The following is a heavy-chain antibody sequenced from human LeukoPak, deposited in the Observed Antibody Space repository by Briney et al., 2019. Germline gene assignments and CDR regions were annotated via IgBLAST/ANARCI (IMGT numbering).Heavy chain of an antibody. CDR1: GGTFSSYA. V-gene: IGHV1-69*06. J-gene: IGHJ6*03. CDR3: ARVTGITGTTLYYYYYMDV. CDR2: IIPIFGTA. Sequence: VASVKVSCKASGGTFSSYAISWVRQAPGQGLEWMGGIIPIFGTANYAQKFQGRVTITADKSTSTAYMELSSLGSEDTAVYYCARVTGITGTTLYYYYYMDVWGKGTTVTVSS. D-gene: IGHD1-20*01.